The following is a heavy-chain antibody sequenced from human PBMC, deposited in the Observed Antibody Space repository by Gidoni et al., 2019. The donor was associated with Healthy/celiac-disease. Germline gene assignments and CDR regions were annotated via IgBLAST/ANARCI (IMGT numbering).Heavy chain of an antibody. J-gene: IGHJ3*02. CDR3: ARDMIVVPGAFDI. CDR1: GFPFSSAW. D-gene: IGHD3-22*01. CDR2: INRDGGSA. V-gene: IGHV3-74*01. Sequence: EVQPVESGGGLVQPGGSLRLSCAASGFPFSSAWMHWVRQAPGKGLVWVARINRDGGSASYADSGKGRFTISRDNAKNTLYLQMSSLRAEDTAVYCCARDMIVVPGAFDIWGQGTMVTVS.